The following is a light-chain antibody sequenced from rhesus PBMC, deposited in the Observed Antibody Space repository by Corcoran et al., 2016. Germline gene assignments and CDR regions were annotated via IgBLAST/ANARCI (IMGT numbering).Light chain of an antibody. V-gene: IGKV1-22*01. J-gene: IGKJ1*01. CDR1: QGISSW. CDR2: KAS. CDR3: QQYSSRRT. Sequence: DIQMTQSPSSLSASVGDTVTITCRASQGISSWVAWSQQKPGKSPKLLIYKASSLQRGVPSRFSRSGSGTDFTRTISSLQSEELATYYCQQYSSRRTFGQGTKVEIK.